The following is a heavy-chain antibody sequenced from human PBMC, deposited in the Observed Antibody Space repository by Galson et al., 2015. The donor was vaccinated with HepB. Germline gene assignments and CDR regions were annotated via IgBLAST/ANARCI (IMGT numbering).Heavy chain of an antibody. Sequence: SLRLSCAASGFSFSGFWMSWVRQAPGKGLEWVSAISGSGGSTYYADSVKGRFTISRDNSKNTLYLQMNSLRAEDTAVYYCAKASARWGSGSTYYYYGMDVWGQGTTVTVSS. CDR3: AKASARWGSGSTYYYYGMDV. CDR2: ISGSGGST. V-gene: IGHV3-23*01. D-gene: IGHD3-10*01. CDR1: GFSFSGFW. J-gene: IGHJ6*02.